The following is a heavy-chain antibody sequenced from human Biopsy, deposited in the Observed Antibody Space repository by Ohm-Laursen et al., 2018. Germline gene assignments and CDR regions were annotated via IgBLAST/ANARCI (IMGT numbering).Heavy chain of an antibody. Sequence: SLRLSCAASGFTFSTYAMTWVRQAPGKGLEWVSGLSGSGGSTFYADSVRGRFTISRDNSENTPYLQMNSLRADDTAVYYCALAAAQTVTHFDYWGQGTLVTVSS. J-gene: IGHJ4*02. CDR2: LSGSGGST. D-gene: IGHD4-17*01. V-gene: IGHV3-23*01. CDR1: GFTFSTYA. CDR3: ALAAAQTVTHFDY.